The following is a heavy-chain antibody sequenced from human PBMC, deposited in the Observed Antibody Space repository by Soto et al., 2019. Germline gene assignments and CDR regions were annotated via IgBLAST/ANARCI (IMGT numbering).Heavy chain of an antibody. Sequence: QVQLVQSGAEVKKPWASVKVSCKASGYTFTSYGISWVRQAPGQGLEWMGWISAYNGNTNYAQKLQGRVTMTTDTSTSTAYMELRSLRSDDTAVYYCARIRFLEWLLADTLDFDYWGQGTLVTVSS. V-gene: IGHV1-18*01. D-gene: IGHD3-3*01. CDR2: ISAYNGNT. CDR1: GYTFTSYG. J-gene: IGHJ4*02. CDR3: ARIRFLEWLLADTLDFDY.